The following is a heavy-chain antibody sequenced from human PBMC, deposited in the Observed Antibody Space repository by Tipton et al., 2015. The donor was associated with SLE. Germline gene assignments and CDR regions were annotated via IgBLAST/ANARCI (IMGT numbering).Heavy chain of an antibody. Sequence: TLSLTCTVSGGSISSYYWSWIRQPPGKGLEWIGYIYYSGSTNYNPSLKSRVTISVDTSKNQFSLQLNSVTPEDTAVYYCARGSGGWLHFDYWGQGTLVTVSS. V-gene: IGHV4-59*12. CDR1: GGSISSYY. CDR2: IYYSGST. J-gene: IGHJ4*02. CDR3: ARGSGGWLHFDY. D-gene: IGHD6-19*01.